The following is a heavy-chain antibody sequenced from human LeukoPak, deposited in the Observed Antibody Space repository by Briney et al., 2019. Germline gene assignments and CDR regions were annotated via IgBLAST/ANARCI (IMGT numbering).Heavy chain of an antibody. D-gene: IGHD2-15*01. CDR2: VYYRGNT. CDR3: ARHADIAAYREGMDV. J-gene: IGHJ6*04. CDR1: GGSISHYL. Sequence: SETLSLTCTVSGGSISHYLWSWIRQPPGQGLEWVGYVYYRGNTIYSPSLRSRVTISVDSSKNEFSLKMTSVTAADTAVYYCARHADIAAYREGMDVWGKGTTVTVSS. V-gene: IGHV4-59*01.